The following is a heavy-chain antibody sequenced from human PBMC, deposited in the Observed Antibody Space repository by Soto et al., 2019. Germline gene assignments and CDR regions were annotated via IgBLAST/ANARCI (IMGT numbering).Heavy chain of an antibody. J-gene: IGHJ4*02. CDR3: AKDTSGSYNYFDY. Sequence: EVQLLESGGGLVQPGGSLRLSCAASGFTFSSYAMSWVRQAPGKGLEWVSAISGSGGSTYYADSVTGRFTISRDNSKNTLYLQMNSLRAEDTAVYYCAKDTSGSYNYFDYWGQGTLVTVSS. CDR2: ISGSGGST. D-gene: IGHD1-26*01. V-gene: IGHV3-23*01. CDR1: GFTFSSYA.